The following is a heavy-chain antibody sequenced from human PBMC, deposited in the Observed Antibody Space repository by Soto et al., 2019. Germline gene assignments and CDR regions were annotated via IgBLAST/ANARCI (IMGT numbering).Heavy chain of an antibody. D-gene: IGHD2-2*01. CDR2: ISYDGSNK. CDR3: ARDRPSPYCSSTSCSSYFDY. Sequence: GGSLRLSCAASGFTFSTYAMQWVRQAPGKGLEWVAVISYDGSNKYYADSVNGRFTISRDNSKNTLYLQMNSLRAEDTAVYYCARDRPSPYCSSTSCSSYFDYWGQGTLVTVSS. J-gene: IGHJ4*02. V-gene: IGHV3-30-3*01. CDR1: GFTFSTYA.